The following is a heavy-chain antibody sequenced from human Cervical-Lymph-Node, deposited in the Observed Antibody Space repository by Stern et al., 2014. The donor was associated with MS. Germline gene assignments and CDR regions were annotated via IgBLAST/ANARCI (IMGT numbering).Heavy chain of an antibody. V-gene: IGHV1-46*01. J-gene: IGHJ6*02. CDR1: GYTFPRYY. Sequence: VQLVQSGAEVKKPGASVNVFCKASGYTFPRYYMHWVRHAPGQGLERRGIINPSGGSTSYAQKFQGRVTMTRDTSTSTVYMELSSLRSEDTAVYYCAREVAGHRLAMMDVWGQGTTVTVSS. CDR3: AREVAGHRLAMMDV. CDR2: INPSGGST. D-gene: IGHD6-19*01.